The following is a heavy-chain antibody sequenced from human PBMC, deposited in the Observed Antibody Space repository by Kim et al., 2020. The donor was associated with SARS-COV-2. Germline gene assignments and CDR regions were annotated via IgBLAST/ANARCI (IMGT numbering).Heavy chain of an antibody. CDR2: INPNSGGT. CDR1: GYTFTGYY. V-gene: IGHV1-2*02. Sequence: ASVKVSCKASGYTFTGYYMHWVRQAPGQGLEWMGWINPNSGGTNYAQKFQGRVTMTRDTSISTAYMELSRLRSDDTAVYYCARSLIRIWGLDAFDIWGQGTMVTVSS. CDR3: ARSLIRIWGLDAFDI. D-gene: IGHD5-12*01. J-gene: IGHJ3*02.